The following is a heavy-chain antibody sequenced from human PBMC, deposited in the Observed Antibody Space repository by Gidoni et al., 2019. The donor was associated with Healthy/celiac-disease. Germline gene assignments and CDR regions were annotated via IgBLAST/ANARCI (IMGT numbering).Heavy chain of an antibody. J-gene: IGHJ4*02. V-gene: IGHV3-21*01. CDR1: GFTFSSYS. Sequence: EVQLVESGGGLVKPGGSLRLSCAASGFTFSSYSMNWVRQAPGKGLEGVSSISSSSSYIYYADSVKGRFTSSRDNAKNSLYLQMNSLRAEDTAVYYCAREQWSYGLDYWGQGTLVTVSS. D-gene: IGHD5-18*01. CDR3: AREQWSYGLDY. CDR2: ISSSSSYI.